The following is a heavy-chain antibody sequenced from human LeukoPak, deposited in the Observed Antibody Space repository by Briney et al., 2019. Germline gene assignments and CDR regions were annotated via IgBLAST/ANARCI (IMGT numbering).Heavy chain of an antibody. D-gene: IGHD4-23*01. CDR1: GYTFTSYG. CDR3: ATPGRVVTPGFAFDI. V-gene: IGHV1-18*01. CDR2: ISAYNGNT. J-gene: IGHJ3*02. Sequence: ASVKVSCKASGYTFTSYGISWVRQAPGQGLEWMGWISAYNGNTNYAQKLQGRVTMTTDTSTSTAYMELRSLRSEDTAVYYCATPGRVVTPGFAFDIWGQGTMVTVSS.